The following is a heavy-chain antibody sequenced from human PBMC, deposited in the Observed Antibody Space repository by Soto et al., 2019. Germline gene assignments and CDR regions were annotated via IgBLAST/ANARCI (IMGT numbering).Heavy chain of an antibody. D-gene: IGHD2-2*01. J-gene: IGHJ5*02. V-gene: IGHV1-69*06. CDR1: GGTFSSYA. CDR2: IIPIFGTA. Sequence: QVQLVQSGAEVKKPGSSVKVSCTASGGTFSSYAISWVRQAPGQGLEWMGGIIPIFGTANYAQKFQGRVTITADKSTSTDYMGLSSLRSEDTAVYYCAREMYCSSTSCYSGEGWFDPWGQGTLVTVSS. CDR3: AREMYCSSTSCYSGEGWFDP.